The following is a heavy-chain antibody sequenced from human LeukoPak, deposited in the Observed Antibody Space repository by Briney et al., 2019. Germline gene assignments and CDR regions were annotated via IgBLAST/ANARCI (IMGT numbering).Heavy chain of an antibody. J-gene: IGHJ6*02. CDR3: APHLSVVVPGAQYGMDV. CDR1: GFTFSSFW. V-gene: IGHV3-74*01. D-gene: IGHD2-2*01. Sequence: GGSLRLSCGASGFTFSSFWMHWVRQAPGKGLVWVSRINSDGSSTSYADSVKGRFTISRDNAKNMLYLQMNGLRAEDTAVYYCAPHLSVVVPGAQYGMDVWGQGTTVTVSS. CDR2: INSDGSST.